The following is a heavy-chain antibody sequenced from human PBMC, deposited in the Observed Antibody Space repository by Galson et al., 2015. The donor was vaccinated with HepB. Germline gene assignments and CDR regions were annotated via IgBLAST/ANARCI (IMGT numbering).Heavy chain of an antibody. CDR1: GFTFGDYV. V-gene: IGHV3-49*03. CDR2: IRSKAYGGTT. J-gene: IGHJ6*02. D-gene: IGHD3-10*01. CDR3: ARNRRSGYGLDV. Sequence: SLRLSCAVSGFTFGDYVMSWFRQAPGKGLEWVGFIRSKAYGGTTEYAASVKGRFTISRDNSRNTLDLQMNSLRAEDTAVYYCARNRRSGYGLDVWGQGTTVTVSS.